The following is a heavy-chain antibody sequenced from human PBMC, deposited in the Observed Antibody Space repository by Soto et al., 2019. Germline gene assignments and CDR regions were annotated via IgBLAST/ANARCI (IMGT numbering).Heavy chain of an antibody. CDR1: GFTFSSYS. CDR3: ARETGYCSSPSCYNWFDP. V-gene: IGHV3-48*04. D-gene: IGHD2-2*01. CDR2: ISSSSSTI. Sequence: GGSLRLSCAASGFTFSSYSMNWVRQAPGKGLEWVSYISSSSSTIYYADSVKGRFTISRDNAKNSLYLQMNSLRAEDTAVYYCARETGYCSSPSCYNWFDPWGQGTLVTVSS. J-gene: IGHJ5*02.